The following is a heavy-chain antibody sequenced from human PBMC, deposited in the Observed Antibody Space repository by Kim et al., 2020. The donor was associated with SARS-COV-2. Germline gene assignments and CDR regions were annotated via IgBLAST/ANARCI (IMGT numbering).Heavy chain of an antibody. CDR3: ARDRSPYSSSCYFFY. CDR1: GFTFSSYA. Sequence: GGSLRLSCAASGFTFSSYAMHWVRQAPGKGLEWVAVISYDGSNKYYADSVKGRFTISRDNSKNTLYLQMNSLRAEDTAVYYCARDRSPYSSSCYFFYWGQGTLLTVSS. D-gene: IGHD6-13*01. J-gene: IGHJ4*02. V-gene: IGHV3-30*04. CDR2: ISYDGSNK.